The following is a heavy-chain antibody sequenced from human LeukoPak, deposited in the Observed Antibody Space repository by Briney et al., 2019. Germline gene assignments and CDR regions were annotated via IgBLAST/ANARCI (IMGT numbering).Heavy chain of an antibody. CDR3: ARCIAAATNWFDP. Sequence: GASVKVSCKASGYTFTGYYMHWVRQAPGQGLEWMGWINPNSGGTNYAQKLQGRVTMTTDTSTSTAYMELRSLRSDDAAVYYCARCIAAATNWFDPWGQGTLVTVSS. J-gene: IGHJ5*02. CDR2: INPNSGGT. D-gene: IGHD6-13*01. CDR1: GYTFTGYY. V-gene: IGHV1-2*02.